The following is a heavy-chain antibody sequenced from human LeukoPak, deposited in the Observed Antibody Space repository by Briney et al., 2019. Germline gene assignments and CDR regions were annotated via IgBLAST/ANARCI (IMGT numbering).Heavy chain of an antibody. CDR3: ARAIVGYNCTYGSMGV. V-gene: IGHV1-69*05. Sequence: SVKVSCKASGGTFSGYAINWVRQAPGQGLEWMGGIIPIFGTANYAQKFQGRVTITTDESISTAYMELSRLRSEDTAVYYCARAIVGYNCTYGSMGVWGKGTTVTVSS. J-gene: IGHJ6*04. CDR1: GGTFSGYA. D-gene: IGHD1-7*01. CDR2: IIPIFGTA.